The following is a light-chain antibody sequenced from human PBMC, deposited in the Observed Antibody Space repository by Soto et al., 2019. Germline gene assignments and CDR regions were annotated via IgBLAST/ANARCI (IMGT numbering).Light chain of an antibody. CDR3: QQYMSYS. V-gene: IGKV1-27*01. CDR2: AAS. Sequence: DIQMTQSPSSLSASVVDRVTITCRASLPISNYLALYQQKPGKIPNLLIYAASTLQAGVPSRFSGSGSGTEFTLTISSLQPDDFAAYYCQQYMSYSCGQGTKVDIK. CDR1: LPISNY. J-gene: IGKJ1*01.